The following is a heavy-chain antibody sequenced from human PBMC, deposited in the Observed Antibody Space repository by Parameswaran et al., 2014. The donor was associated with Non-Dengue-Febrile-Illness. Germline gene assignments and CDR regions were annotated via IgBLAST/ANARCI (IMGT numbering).Heavy chain of an antibody. V-gene: IGHV3-15*01. CDR3: TATGYLWGTDGGGDAFDI. J-gene: IGHJ3*02. Sequence: VRQAPGKGLEWVGRIKSKTDGGTTDYAAPVKGRFTISRDESKNTLYLQMNSLKTEDTAVYYCTATGYLWGTDGGGDAFDIWGQGTMVTVSS. CDR2: IKSKTDGGTT. D-gene: IGHD2-15*01.